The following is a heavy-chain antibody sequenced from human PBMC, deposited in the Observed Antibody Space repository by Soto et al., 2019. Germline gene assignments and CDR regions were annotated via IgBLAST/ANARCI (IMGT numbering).Heavy chain of an antibody. CDR2: ISAHNGNT. D-gene: IGHD6-13*01. Sequence: ASVKVSCKASGYTFTSYGISWLRQSPGQGLEWMGWISAHNGNTDYAQKFQGRVTMTTDTSTSTASMELRSLRSDDTAVYYCARGSYISSWYSLDYWGQGTLVTVSS. CDR3: ARGSYISSWYSLDY. CDR1: GYTFTSYG. V-gene: IGHV1-18*04. J-gene: IGHJ4*02.